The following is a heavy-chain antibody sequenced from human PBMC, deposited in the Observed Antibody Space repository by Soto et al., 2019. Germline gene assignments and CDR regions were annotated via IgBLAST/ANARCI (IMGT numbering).Heavy chain of an antibody. Sequence: QVQLVQSGGEVKKPGSSVKVSCRASGGTFSSYAVSWVRQAPGQGLEWMGVIFPLLNSPKYAPKFQDRVTITEDASATMAYMELSSLRSEDPAVYCCATERSPPKYYSYGMDVWGQGTTVPVSS. CDR1: GGTFSSYA. V-gene: IGHV1-69*01. J-gene: IGHJ6*02. D-gene: IGHD6-13*01. CDR3: ATERSPPKYYSYGMDV. CDR2: IFPLLNSP.